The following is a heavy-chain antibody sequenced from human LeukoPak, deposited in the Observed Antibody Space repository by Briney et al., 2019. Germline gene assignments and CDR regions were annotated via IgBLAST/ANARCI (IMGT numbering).Heavy chain of an antibody. CDR1: GGSISSGSYY. V-gene: IGHV4-61*02. CDR3: ARLSKDVTFGLRARLDY. CDR2: IYTSGST. Sequence: SETLSLTCTVSGGSISSGSYYWSWIRQPAGKGLEWIGRIYTSGSTNYNPSLKSRVTISVDTSKNQFSLKLSSVTAADTAVYYCARLSKDVTFGLRARLDYWGQGTLVTVSS. D-gene: IGHD3-16*01. J-gene: IGHJ4*02.